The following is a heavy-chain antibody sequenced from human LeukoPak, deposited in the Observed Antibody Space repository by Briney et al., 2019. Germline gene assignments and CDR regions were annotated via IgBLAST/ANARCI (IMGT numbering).Heavy chain of an antibody. Sequence: SETLSLTCAVYGGSFSGYYWSWIRQPPGKGLEWIGEINHSGSTNYNPSLKSRVTISVDTSKNQFSLKLSSVTAADTAVYYCARGWWLVRGYFDYWGQGTLVTVSS. CDR1: GGSFSGYY. D-gene: IGHD6-19*01. CDR2: INHSGST. V-gene: IGHV4-34*01. J-gene: IGHJ4*02. CDR3: ARGWWLVRGYFDY.